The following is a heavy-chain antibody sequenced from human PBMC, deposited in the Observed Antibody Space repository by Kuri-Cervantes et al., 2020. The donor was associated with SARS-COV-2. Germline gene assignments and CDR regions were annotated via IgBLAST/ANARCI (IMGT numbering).Heavy chain of an antibody. CDR3: ARQSRGATATVTTDYYYYGMDV. J-gene: IGHJ6*02. Sequence: KVSRKGSGYSFTSYWIGWVRQMPGKGLEWMGIIYPGDSDTRYSPSFQGQVTISADKSISTAYLQWSSLKASDTAMYYCARQSRGATATVTTDYYYYGMDVWGQGTTVTVSS. CDR2: IYPGDSDT. D-gene: IGHD4-17*01. CDR1: GYSFTSYW. V-gene: IGHV5-51*01.